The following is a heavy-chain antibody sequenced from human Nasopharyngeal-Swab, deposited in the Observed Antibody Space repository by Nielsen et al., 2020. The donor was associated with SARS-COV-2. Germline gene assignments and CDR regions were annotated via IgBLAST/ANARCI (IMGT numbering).Heavy chain of an antibody. J-gene: IGHJ6*02. CDR1: GFTFNTYA. Sequence: GGSLRLSCAASGFTFNTYAISWVRQAPGKGLEWVSVISGSDYSTKYADSVKGRFTISRDNSKNTVNLQMNSLRAEDTAIYYCAKDRDSGDDSDDYYHYYGMDVRGQGTTVTVFS. CDR2: ISGSDYST. D-gene: IGHD5-12*01. CDR3: AKDRDSGDDSDDYYHYYGMDV. V-gene: IGHV3-23*01.